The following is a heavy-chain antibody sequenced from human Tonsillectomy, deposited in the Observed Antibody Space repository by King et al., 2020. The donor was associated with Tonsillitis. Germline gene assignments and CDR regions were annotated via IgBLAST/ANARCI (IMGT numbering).Heavy chain of an antibody. CDR2: ISYDGDNE. Sequence: VQLVESGGGVVQPGRSLRLSCAASGFTFSSYGMHWVRQAPGKGLEWMAVISYDGDNEYHADSVKGRFTISRDNSKHTLYLEMTSLRAEDTAVYFCASSRPGSSWYGGDYWGQGTLVTVSS. J-gene: IGHJ4*02. V-gene: IGHV3-30*03. D-gene: IGHD6-13*01. CDR3: ASSRPGSSWYGGDY. CDR1: GFTFSSYG.